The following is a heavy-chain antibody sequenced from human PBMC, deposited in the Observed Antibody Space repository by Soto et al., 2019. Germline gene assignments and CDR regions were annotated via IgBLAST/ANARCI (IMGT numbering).Heavy chain of an antibody. J-gene: IGHJ3*02. CDR1: GFTFDDYT. CDR3: AKDISRYSSSWYGAFDI. Sequence: EVQLVESGGVVVQPGGSLRLSCAASGFTFDDYTMHWVRQAPGKGLEWVSLISWDGGSTYYADSVKGRFTISRDNSKNSLYLQMNSLRTEDTALYYCAKDISRYSSSWYGAFDIWGQGTMVTVSS. CDR2: ISWDGGST. V-gene: IGHV3-43*01. D-gene: IGHD6-13*01.